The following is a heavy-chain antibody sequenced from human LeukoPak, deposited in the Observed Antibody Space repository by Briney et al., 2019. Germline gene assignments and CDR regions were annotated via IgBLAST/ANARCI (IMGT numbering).Heavy chain of an antibody. CDR2: IYTSGST. CDR1: GGSISSYY. J-gene: IGHJ4*02. D-gene: IGHD3-3*01. CDR3: ARGAWSGYPYYFDY. V-gene: IGHV4-4*07. Sequence: SETLSLTCTVSGGSISSYYWSWIRQPAVKGLEWIGRIYTSGSTNYNPSLKSRVTMSVDTSKNQFSLKLSSVTAADTAVYYCARGAWSGYPYYFDYWGQGTLVTVSS.